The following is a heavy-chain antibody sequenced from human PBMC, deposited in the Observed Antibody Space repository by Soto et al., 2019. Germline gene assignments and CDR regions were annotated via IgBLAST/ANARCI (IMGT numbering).Heavy chain of an antibody. CDR2: INHSGST. Sequence: PSETLSLTCAVYGGSFSGYYWSWIRQPPGKGLEWIGEINHSGSTNYNPSLKSRVTISVDTSKNQFSLKLSSVTAADTAVYYCARGIKNVLRYFDWSRGAFDIWGQGTMVTVSS. V-gene: IGHV4-34*01. CDR1: GGSFSGYY. D-gene: IGHD3-9*01. J-gene: IGHJ3*02. CDR3: ARGIKNVLRYFDWSRGAFDI.